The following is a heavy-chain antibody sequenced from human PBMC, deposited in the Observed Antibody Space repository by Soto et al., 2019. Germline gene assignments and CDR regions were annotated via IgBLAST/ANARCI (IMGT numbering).Heavy chain of an antibody. J-gene: IGHJ4*02. V-gene: IGHV3-23*01. CDR1: GFTFNNYA. D-gene: IGHD3-10*01. CDR2: ISGGSDTT. CDR3: AKGAGGSGSLTPLVDF. Sequence: EVQLLESGGGLVQPGGSLRLSCAASGFTFNNYAMTWVRQAPGKGLEWVSAISGGSDTTSYADSVKGRFTVSRDGSKNTQYLQMSSLRAENTALYYCAKGAGGSGSLTPLVDFWGQGTLVTVSS.